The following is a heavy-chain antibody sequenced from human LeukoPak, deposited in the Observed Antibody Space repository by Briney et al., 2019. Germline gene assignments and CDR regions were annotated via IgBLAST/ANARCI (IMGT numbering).Heavy chain of an antibody. CDR3: ARGGGLHRYCSSTSCYNA. V-gene: IGHV7-4-1*02. J-gene: IGHJ5*02. D-gene: IGHD2-2*02. CDR2: INTNTGNP. Sequence: ASVKVSCKASGYTLTTYPINWVRQAPGRGLEWMGWINTNTGNPTYARGFTGRFVFSLDTSVNTAYLQISSLKAEDTAVYYCARGGGLHRYCSSTSCYNAWGQGTLVTVSS. CDR1: GYTLTTYP.